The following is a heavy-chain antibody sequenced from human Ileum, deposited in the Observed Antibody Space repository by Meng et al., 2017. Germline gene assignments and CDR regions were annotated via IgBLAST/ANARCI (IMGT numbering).Heavy chain of an antibody. CDR2: INQDASSK. J-gene: IGHJ3*02. Sequence: GESLKISCAASGFPFSNYWMSWVRQAPGKGLEWVANINQDASSKDYVASVKGRFTISRDNAKNSLYLQMNSLRAEDTAVYYCTHPLIVGAAHALDIWGPGTMVTVSS. CDR3: THPLIVGAAHALDI. V-gene: IGHV3-7*01. CDR1: GFPFSNYW. D-gene: IGHD1-26*01.